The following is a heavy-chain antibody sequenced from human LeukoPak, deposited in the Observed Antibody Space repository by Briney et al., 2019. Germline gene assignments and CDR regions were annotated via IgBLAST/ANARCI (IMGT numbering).Heavy chain of an antibody. Sequence: GESLKISCKGSGYSFTSYWIGWVRQMPGKGLEWMGIIYPGDSDTRYSPPFQGQVTISADKSISTAYLQWSSLKASDTAMYYCARALRFLEWRGEYYFDYWGQGTLVTVSS. D-gene: IGHD3-3*01. V-gene: IGHV5-51*01. CDR3: ARALRFLEWRGEYYFDY. CDR1: GYSFTSYW. J-gene: IGHJ4*02. CDR2: IYPGDSDT.